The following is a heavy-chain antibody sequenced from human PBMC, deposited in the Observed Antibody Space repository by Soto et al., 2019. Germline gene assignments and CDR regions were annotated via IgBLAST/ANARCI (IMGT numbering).Heavy chain of an antibody. Sequence: QFQLVQSGAEVKKPGASVKVSCKASGYTFTSYGISWVRQAPGQGLEWMGWISAYNGNTNYAQQLQGRVTMTTDTSTSTAYMELSSLRSDDTYVYYCARSIAAAVDFDYWGQGTLVTVSS. D-gene: IGHD6-13*01. CDR1: GYTFTSYG. J-gene: IGHJ4*02. CDR2: ISAYNGNT. V-gene: IGHV1-18*01. CDR3: ARSIAAAVDFDY.